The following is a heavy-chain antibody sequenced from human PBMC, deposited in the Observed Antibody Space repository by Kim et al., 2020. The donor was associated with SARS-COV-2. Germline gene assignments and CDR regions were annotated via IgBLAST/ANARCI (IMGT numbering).Heavy chain of an antibody. CDR1: GGSFSGYY. J-gene: IGHJ5*02. V-gene: IGHV4-34*01. CDR2: INHSGST. CDR3: ARCAGGRYDSSGYYST. D-gene: IGHD3-22*01. Sequence: SETLSLTCAVYGGSFSGYYWSWIRQPPGKGLEWIGEINHSGSTNYNPSLKSRVTISVDTSKNQFSLKLSSVTAADTAVYYCARCAGGRYDSSGYYSTWGQGTLVTVSS.